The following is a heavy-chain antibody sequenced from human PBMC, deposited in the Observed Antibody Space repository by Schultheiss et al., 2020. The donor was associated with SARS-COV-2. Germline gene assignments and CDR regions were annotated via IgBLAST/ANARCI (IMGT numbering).Heavy chain of an antibody. J-gene: IGHJ5*02. D-gene: IGHD6-13*01. CDR1: GGSISNGDHT. V-gene: IGHV4-30-2*01. Sequence: SETLSLTCAVSGGSISNGDHTWSWIRQPPGKDLEWIGYIYHSGSAYYNPSLKSRVTISVDRSKNQFSLKLSSVTAADTAVYYCAREAAAAAGGWFDPWGQGTLVTVSS. CDR3: AREAAAAAGGWFDP. CDR2: IYHSGSA.